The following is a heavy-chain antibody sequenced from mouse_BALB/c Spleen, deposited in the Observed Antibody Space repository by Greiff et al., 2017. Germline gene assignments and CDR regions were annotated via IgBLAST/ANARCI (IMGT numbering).Heavy chain of an antibody. J-gene: IGHJ3*01. Sequence: EVKLQESGGGLVRPGGSLKLSCAASGFAFSSYDMSWVRQTPEKRLEWVAYISSGGGSTYYPDTVKGRFTISRDNAKNTLYLQMSSLKSEDTAMYYCARHGHYGFAYWGQGTLVTVSA. CDR1: GFAFSSYD. V-gene: IGHV5-12-1*01. CDR2: ISSGGGST. CDR3: ARHGHYGFAY. D-gene: IGHD1-1*01.